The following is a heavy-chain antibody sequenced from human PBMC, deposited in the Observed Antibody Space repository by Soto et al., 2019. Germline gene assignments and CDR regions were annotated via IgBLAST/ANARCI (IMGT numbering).Heavy chain of an antibody. D-gene: IGHD2-15*01. CDR1: GFSLSTHGVG. J-gene: IGHJ5*01. CDR2: IYWDDDK. V-gene: IGHV2-5*02. Sequence: QITLKESGPPLVKPTQTLTLTCTFSGFSLSTHGVGVGWVRQPAGKALEWLALIYWDDDKRYSASLNSRVTITKDTSKNHVVLTMTNMDPVDTATYYCAHAVLCCTGGSCSTWFDSWGQGTLVTVSS. CDR3: AHAVLCCTGGSCSTWFDS.